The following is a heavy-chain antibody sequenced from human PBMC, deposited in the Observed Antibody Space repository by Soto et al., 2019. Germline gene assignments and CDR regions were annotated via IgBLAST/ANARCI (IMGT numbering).Heavy chain of an antibody. V-gene: IGHV1-69*15. CDR2: ITPIFGIA. Sequence: QVQLVQSGAEVMKPGSSVKVSCKASGGTLSNFDISWVRQAPGQGLEWMGRITPIFGIANYAQKFQGRVTVTADESRRTAYMELSSLTSEDTAVYYCAREANTAMVTSWFDPWGQGTLVTVSS. CDR3: AREANTAMVTSWFDP. CDR1: GGTLSNFD. D-gene: IGHD5-18*01. J-gene: IGHJ5*02.